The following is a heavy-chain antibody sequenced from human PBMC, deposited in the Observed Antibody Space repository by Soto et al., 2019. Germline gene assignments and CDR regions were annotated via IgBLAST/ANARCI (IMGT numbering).Heavy chain of an antibody. V-gene: IGHV4-59*01. CDR1: GGSISIYY. CDR3: AGSKGYCSGGSCYISRYFDY. D-gene: IGHD2-15*01. CDR2: IYYSGST. Sequence: SDTLSLTCTVSGGSISIYYWSWIGQPPGKGLEWIGYIYYSGSTNYNPSLKSRVTISVDTSKNQFSLKLSSVTAADTAVYYCAGSKGYCSGGSCYISRYFDYWGQGTLVTVSS. J-gene: IGHJ4*02.